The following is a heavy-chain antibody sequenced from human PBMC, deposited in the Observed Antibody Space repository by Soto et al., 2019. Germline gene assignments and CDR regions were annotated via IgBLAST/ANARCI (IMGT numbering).Heavy chain of an antibody. Sequence: GVSLRLSCAASGFTFSNESMTWVRQAPGKGLEWVSSIIVSGGYTLYADSVRGRFTVSRDNSKNTLYLQMNSLRAEDTALYYCARDPNGDYVGASDFWGQGTMVTVSS. CDR3: ARDPNGDYVGASDF. CDR1: GFTFSNES. D-gene: IGHD4-17*01. J-gene: IGHJ3*01. CDR2: IIVSGGYT. V-gene: IGHV3-23*01.